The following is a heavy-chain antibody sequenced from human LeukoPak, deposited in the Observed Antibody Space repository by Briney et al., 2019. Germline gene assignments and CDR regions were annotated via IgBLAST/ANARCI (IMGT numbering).Heavy chain of an antibody. J-gene: IGHJ5*02. D-gene: IGHD6-19*01. CDR1: GGSISTTSYF. CDR3: ARVYSSTHNWFDT. V-gene: IGHV4-39*02. Sequence: SETLSLTCTVSGGSISTTSYFWAWIRQPPGEGLEWFGSIYYSGTTYLNSSSKGPVTLSTERSQHHFSLTFSSVTDADTSRYYCARVYSSTHNWFDTWGQGIQVTVSS. CDR2: IYYSGTT.